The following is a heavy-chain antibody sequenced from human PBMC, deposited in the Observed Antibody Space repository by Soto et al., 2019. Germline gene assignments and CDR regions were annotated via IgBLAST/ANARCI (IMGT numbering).Heavy chain of an antibody. CDR2: ISSNGGST. D-gene: IGHD6-19*01. V-gene: IGHV3-64*01. Sequence: GGSLRLSCAASGFTFSSYAMHWVRQAPGKGLEYVSAISSNGGSTYYANSVKGRFTISRDNSKNTLYLQMGSLRAEDMAVYYCARGERVVQWLPHRGVDYWGQGTLVTVSS. CDR3: ARGERVVQWLPHRGVDY. J-gene: IGHJ4*02. CDR1: GFTFSSYA.